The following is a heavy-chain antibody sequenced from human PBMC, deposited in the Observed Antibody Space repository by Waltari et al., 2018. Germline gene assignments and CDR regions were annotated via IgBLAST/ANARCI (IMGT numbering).Heavy chain of an antibody. CDR2: ISTPRGKT. CDR3: ARGIGAAGHGAFDV. Sequence: QVQMVQSGKEVKKPGASVTVSCKASGYIFTSYGISWVRQAPGQGREWMGWISTPRGKTKYAQEFQDRVTVTTDTSASTVYMEVRILRKDDTAIYYCARGIGAAGHGAFDVWGQGTMVTVSS. CDR1: GYIFTSYG. J-gene: IGHJ3*01. V-gene: IGHV1-18*01. D-gene: IGHD3-3*01.